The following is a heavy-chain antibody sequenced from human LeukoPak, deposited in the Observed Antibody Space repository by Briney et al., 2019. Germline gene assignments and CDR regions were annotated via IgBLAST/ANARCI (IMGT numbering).Heavy chain of an antibody. CDR1: GFTFSTYA. CDR2: ICANSGCT. J-gene: IGHJ4*02. Sequence: GGSLRLSCAASGFTFSTYAMGWVRQAPGKGLEWVSSICANSGCTYYADSMKGRFTISKVNSKNTLYLHMNSLRAEDTAVYFCVKYLWTSTPYFDSWGQGTLVTVSS. D-gene: IGHD3/OR15-3a*01. CDR3: VKYLWTSTPYFDS. V-gene: IGHV3-23*01.